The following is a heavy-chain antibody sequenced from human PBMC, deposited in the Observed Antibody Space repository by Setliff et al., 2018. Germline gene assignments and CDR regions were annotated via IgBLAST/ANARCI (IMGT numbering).Heavy chain of an antibody. V-gene: IGHV4-4*08. Sequence: SETLSLTCTVSGGSISSYYWIWIRQPPGKGLEWIGYIYSSGRTNYNPSLKSRVTLSVDTSNKQFSPKVSSWTAADKAVYYCARAPPNRYSGSYEYFYMAVWGKGTTVTVSS. CDR2: IYSSGRT. CDR3: ARAPPNRYSGSYEYFYMAV. CDR1: GGSISSYY. J-gene: IGHJ6*03. D-gene: IGHD1-26*01.